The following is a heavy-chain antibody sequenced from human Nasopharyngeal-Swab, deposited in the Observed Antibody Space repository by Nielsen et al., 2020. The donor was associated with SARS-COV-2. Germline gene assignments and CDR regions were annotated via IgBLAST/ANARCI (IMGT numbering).Heavy chain of an antibody. V-gene: IGHV4-59*01. CDR3: ARRPTTVTTWWFDP. J-gene: IGHJ5*02. D-gene: IGHD4-11*01. CDR1: GGSISSYY. Sequence: SETLSLTCTVSGGSISSYYWSWIRQPPGKGLEWIGYMYYSGSTNYNPSLKSRVTMSVDTSKNQFSLKLSSVTAADTAVYYCARRPTTVTTWWFDPWGQGTLVTVSS. CDR2: MYYSGST.